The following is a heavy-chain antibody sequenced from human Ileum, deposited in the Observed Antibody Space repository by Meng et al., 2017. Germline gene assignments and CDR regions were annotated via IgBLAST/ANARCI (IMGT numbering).Heavy chain of an antibody. D-gene: IGHD6-19*01. CDR1: GFTFSSYE. J-gene: IGHJ4*02. Sequence: GGSLRLSCVASGFTFSSYEMNWVRQAPGKGLEWVSYISSTGTTMFYADSVKGRFTNSRDNTKNSLYLQMNSLRAEDTAVYYCARDKGRSSSQTSPFDYWGQGTLVTVSS. V-gene: IGHV3-48*03. CDR3: ARDKGRSSSQTSPFDY. CDR2: ISSTGTTM.